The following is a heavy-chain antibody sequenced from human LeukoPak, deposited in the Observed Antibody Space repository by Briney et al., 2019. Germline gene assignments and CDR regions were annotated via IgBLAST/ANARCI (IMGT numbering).Heavy chain of an antibody. Sequence: PGGSLRLSCAASGFTFSSYWMHWVRQAPGKGLVWVSRINRDGSSTTYADSVKGRVTISRDNTKNTVYLQMNSLRAEDTAVYYCARGRLWNFDYWGQGTLVTVSS. V-gene: IGHV3-74*01. CDR1: GFTFSSYW. CDR2: INRDGSST. D-gene: IGHD3-3*01. J-gene: IGHJ4*02. CDR3: ARGRLWNFDY.